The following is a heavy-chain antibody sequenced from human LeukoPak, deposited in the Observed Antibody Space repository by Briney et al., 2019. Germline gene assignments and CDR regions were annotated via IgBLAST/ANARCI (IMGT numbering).Heavy chain of an antibody. CDR3: ARHSGSYYGDAFDI. CDR1: GGSISSYY. Sequence: DPSETLSLTCTVSGGSISSYYWSWIRQPPGKALEWIGYIYYSGSTNYNPSLKSRITILADTSKNQFSLKLSSVTAADTAVYYCARHSGSYYGDAFDIWGQGTLVTVSS. J-gene: IGHJ3*02. V-gene: IGHV4-59*08. CDR2: IYYSGST. D-gene: IGHD1-26*01.